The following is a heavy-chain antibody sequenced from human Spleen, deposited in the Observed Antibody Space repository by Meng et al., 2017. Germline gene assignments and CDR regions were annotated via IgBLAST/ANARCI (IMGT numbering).Heavy chain of an antibody. J-gene: IGHJ4*02. CDR2: INGDGSST. CDR1: GFTFSTYW. CDR3: ARGGYGYNSRYFDY. V-gene: IGHV3-74*01. Sequence: GESLKISCAASGFTFSTYWMSWVRQSPGKGLVWVSRINGDGSSTAYADFVKGRFTISRDNSKNTLYLQMNSLRAEDTAVYYCARGGYGYNSRYFDYWGQGTLVNVSS. D-gene: IGHD5-24*01.